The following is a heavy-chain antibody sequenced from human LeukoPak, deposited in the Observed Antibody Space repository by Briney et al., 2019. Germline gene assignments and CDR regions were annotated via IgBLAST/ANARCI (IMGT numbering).Heavy chain of an antibody. CDR2: IYYSGST. Sequence: NTSETLSLTCTVSGGSISSSSYYWGWIRQPPGKGLEWIGSIYYSGSTYYNPSLKSRVTISVDTSKNQFSLKLSSVTAADTAVYYCARDPALMATTRFDYWGQGTLVTVSS. V-gene: IGHV4-39*07. D-gene: IGHD5-24*01. J-gene: IGHJ4*02. CDR3: ARDPALMATTRFDY. CDR1: GGSISSSSYY.